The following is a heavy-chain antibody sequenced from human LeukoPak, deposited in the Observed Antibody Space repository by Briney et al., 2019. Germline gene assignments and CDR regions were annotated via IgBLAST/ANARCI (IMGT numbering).Heavy chain of an antibody. Sequence: GGPLRLSCAASGFTFTTYAMSWVRQAPGRGLEWVSAISNSGGSTYYADSVKGRFTISRDNSKNTLYLQINSLRAEDTAIYYCARRGYGSGSYYFDYWGQGTLVTVSS. CDR1: GFTFTTYA. D-gene: IGHD3-10*01. CDR2: ISNSGGST. CDR3: ARRGYGSGSYYFDY. V-gene: IGHV3-23*01. J-gene: IGHJ4*02.